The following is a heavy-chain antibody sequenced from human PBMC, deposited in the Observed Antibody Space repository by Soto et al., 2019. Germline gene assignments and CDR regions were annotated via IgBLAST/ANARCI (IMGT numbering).Heavy chain of an antibody. D-gene: IGHD1-26*01. V-gene: IGHV3-33*08. CDR3: ARDDSGSKTV. CDR2: ISYNGSNK. J-gene: IGHJ4*02. CDR1: GFTFSSYA. Sequence: PGGSLRLSCAASGFTFSSYAMSWVRQAPGKGLEWVAVISYNGSNKYYADSVKGRFTISRDNSKNTLYLQMNSLRAEDTAVYYCARDDSGSKTVWGQGTLVTVSS.